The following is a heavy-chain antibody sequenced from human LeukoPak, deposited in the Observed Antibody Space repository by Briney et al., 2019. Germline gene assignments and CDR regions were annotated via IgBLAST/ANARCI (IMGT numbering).Heavy chain of an antibody. J-gene: IGHJ4*02. Sequence: AGGSLRLSCAASGFTFSSYAMSWVRQAPGKGLEWVSAISGSGGSTYYADSVKGRFTISRDNSKNTLYLQMNSLRAEDTAVYYCAKDQRTYGSGCFYYFDYWGQGTLVTVSS. CDR3: AKDQRTYGSGCFYYFDY. CDR2: ISGSGGST. V-gene: IGHV3-23*01. D-gene: IGHD3-10*01. CDR1: GFTFSSYA.